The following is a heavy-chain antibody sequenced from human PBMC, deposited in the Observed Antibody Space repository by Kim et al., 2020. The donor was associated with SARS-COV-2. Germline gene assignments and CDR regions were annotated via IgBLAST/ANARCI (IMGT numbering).Heavy chain of an antibody. D-gene: IGHD3-3*01. CDR1: GYTFTSYD. V-gene: IGHV1-8*01. CDR2: MNPNSGNT. J-gene: IGHJ6*03. CDR3: ARAVRGSGFGVVIIRAYYMDV. Sequence: ASVKVSCKASGYTFTSYDINWVRQATGQGLEWMGWMNPNSGNTGYAQKFQGRVTMTRNTSISTAYMELSSLRSEGTAVYYCARAVRGSGFGVVIIRAYYMDVWGKGTTVTVSS.